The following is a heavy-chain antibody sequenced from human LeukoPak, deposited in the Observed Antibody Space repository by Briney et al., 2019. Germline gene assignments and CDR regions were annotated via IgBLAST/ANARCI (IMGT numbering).Heavy chain of an antibody. CDR2: IYFSGST. J-gene: IGHJ3*02. D-gene: IGHD6-13*01. Sequence: SETLSLTCTVSGXSISSGGYYWSWIRQHPGKGLEWIGYIYFSGSTYYNPSLKSRVTISVDTSKNQFSLKLSSVTAADTAVYYCARGRQQLVAFDIWGQGTMVTVSS. CDR1: GXSISSGGYY. V-gene: IGHV4-31*03. CDR3: ARGRQQLVAFDI.